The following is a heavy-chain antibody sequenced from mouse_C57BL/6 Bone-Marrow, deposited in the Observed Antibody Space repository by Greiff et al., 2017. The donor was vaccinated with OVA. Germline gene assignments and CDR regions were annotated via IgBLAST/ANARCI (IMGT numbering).Heavy chain of an antibody. CDR3: AIYYDYDVGFAY. CDR2: IWSGGST. J-gene: IGHJ3*01. V-gene: IGHV2-2*01. Sequence: VMLVESGPGLVQPSQSLSITCTVSGFSLTSYGVHWVRQSPGKGLEWLGVIWSGGSTDYNAAFISRLSISKDNSKSQVFFKMNSLQADDTAIYYCAIYYDYDVGFAYWGQGTLVTVSA. D-gene: IGHD2-4*01. CDR1: GFSLTSYG.